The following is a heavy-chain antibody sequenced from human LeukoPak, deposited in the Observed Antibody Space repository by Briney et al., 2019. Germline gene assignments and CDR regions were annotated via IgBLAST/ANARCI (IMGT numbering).Heavy chain of an antibody. CDR1: GFTVSSNY. J-gene: IGHJ4*02. Sequence: GGSLRLSCAASGFTVSSNYMSWVRQAPGKGLEWVSVIYSGGSTYYADSVKGRFTISRDNPKNTLYLQMNSLRAEDTAVYYCARDRGGYSYLDYWGQGTLVTVSS. CDR2: IYSGGST. V-gene: IGHV3-66*02. D-gene: IGHD5-18*01. CDR3: ARDRGGYSYLDY.